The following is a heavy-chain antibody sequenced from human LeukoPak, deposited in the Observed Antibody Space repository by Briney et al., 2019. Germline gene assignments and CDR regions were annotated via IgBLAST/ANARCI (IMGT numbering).Heavy chain of an antibody. CDR1: GAPISTHY. Sequence: SETLSLTCTVSGAPISTHYWSWIRQSPGRGLEWIGYINYSGSTDYNPSLKSRVTISIDTPKMQFSLKLNSVTATDTAVYYCARVTIVGVSGKYYYNMDVWGQGTTVTVSS. CDR2: INYSGST. D-gene: IGHD1-26*01. CDR3: ARVTIVGVSGKYYYNMDV. J-gene: IGHJ6*03. V-gene: IGHV4-59*11.